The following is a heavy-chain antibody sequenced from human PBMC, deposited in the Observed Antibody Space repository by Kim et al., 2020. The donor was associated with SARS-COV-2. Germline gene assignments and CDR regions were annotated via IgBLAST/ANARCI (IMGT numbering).Heavy chain of an antibody. D-gene: IGHD2-21*01. CDR3: VKVSIAALGADY. J-gene: IGHJ4*02. V-gene: IGHV3-7*03. CDR2: IKQDGTEK. Sequence: GGSLRLSCAASGFTFSDFWMTWVRQAPGKGLERVANIKQDGTEKFYVDSVKGRFTISRDNAENSLYLQMNNLRAEDTAIYYCVKVSIAALGADYWGQGTLVTVSS. CDR1: GFTFSDFW.